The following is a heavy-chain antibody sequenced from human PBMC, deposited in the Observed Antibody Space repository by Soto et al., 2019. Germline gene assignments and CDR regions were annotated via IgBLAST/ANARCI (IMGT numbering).Heavy chain of an antibody. CDR3: AKAYVMVVAGSTFHY. J-gene: IGHJ4*01. CDR2: IYHGGTT. CDR1: GYSISSGSY. V-gene: IGHV4-38-2*02. Sequence: SENLSLTCTVSGYSISSGSYWGWIRQPPGKGPEWIASIYHGGTTFYNPSLKSRVTVSVDKSNNQFSLKLRSVTAADTAVYYCAKAYVMVVAGSTFHYWGHGTLVTVSS. D-gene: IGHD6-19*01.